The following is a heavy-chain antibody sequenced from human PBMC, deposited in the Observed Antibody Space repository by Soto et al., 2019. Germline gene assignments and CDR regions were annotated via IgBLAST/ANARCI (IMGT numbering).Heavy chain of an antibody. V-gene: IGHV4-61*01. CDR2: IYYSGST. CDR3: ARAPSYYYDSSGYYYVFTAPDEYYFDY. D-gene: IGHD3-22*01. CDR1: GGSVSSGSYY. J-gene: IGHJ4*02. Sequence: SETLSLTCTVSGGSVSSGSYYWSWIRQPPGKGLEWIGCIYYSGSTNYNPSLKSRVTISVDTSKNQFSLKLSSVTVADTAVYYCARAPSYYYDSSGYYYVFTAPDEYYFDYWGQGTLVTVSS.